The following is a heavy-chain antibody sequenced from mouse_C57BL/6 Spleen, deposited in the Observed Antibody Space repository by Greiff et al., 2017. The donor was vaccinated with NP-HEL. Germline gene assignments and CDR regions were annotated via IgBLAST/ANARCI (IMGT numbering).Heavy chain of an antibody. D-gene: IGHD2-12*01. J-gene: IGHJ4*01. CDR3: ARDPLTKDAMDY. CDR1: GYSITSGYY. V-gene: IGHV3-6*01. CDR2: ISYDGSN. Sequence: EVQLQESGPGLVKPSQSLSLTCSVTGYSITSGYYWNWIRQFPGNKLEWMGYISYDGSNNYNPSLKNRISITRDTSKNQFFLKLNSVTTEDTATYYCARDPLTKDAMDYWGQGTSVTVSS.